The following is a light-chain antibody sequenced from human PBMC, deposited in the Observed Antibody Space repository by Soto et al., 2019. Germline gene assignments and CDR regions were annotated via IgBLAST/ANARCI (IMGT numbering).Light chain of an antibody. J-gene: IGKJ1*01. CDR2: GAS. Sequence: EKVMTQSPATLSMSPGERATLSCRASQSVSSFLAWYQQKPGQAPRLLIYGASTRATGIPARFSGSGSATEFTLTISSLQSEDFAVYYCQQYSNWPSWTFGQGTKVEVK. V-gene: IGKV3-15*01. CDR3: QQYSNWPSWT. CDR1: QSVSSF.